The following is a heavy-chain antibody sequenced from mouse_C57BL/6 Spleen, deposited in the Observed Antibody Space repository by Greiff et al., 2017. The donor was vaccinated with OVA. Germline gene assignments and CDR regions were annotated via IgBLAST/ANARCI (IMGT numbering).Heavy chain of an antibody. J-gene: IGHJ2*01. CDR3: TGSNYNYFDY. D-gene: IGHD2-5*01. V-gene: IGHV6-3*01. CDR2: IRLKSDNYAT. Sequence: DVMLVESGGGLVQPGGSMKLSCVASGFTFSNYWMNWVRQSPEKGLEWVAQIRLKSDNYATHYAESVKGRFTISRDDSKSSVYLQMNNLRAEDTGIYYCTGSNYNYFDYWGQGTTLTVSS. CDR1: GFTFSNYW.